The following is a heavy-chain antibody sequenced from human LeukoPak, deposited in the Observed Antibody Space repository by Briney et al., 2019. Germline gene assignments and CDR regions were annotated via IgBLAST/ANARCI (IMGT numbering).Heavy chain of an antibody. CDR2: IYYSGST. D-gene: IGHD2-2*01. J-gene: IGHJ5*02. CDR3: ARDDCSSTSCYGVGSSWFDP. Sequence: PSQTPSLTCTVSGGSISSGGYYWSWIRQHPGKGLEWIGYIYYSGSTYYNPSLKSRVTISVDTSKNQFSLKLSSVTAADTAVYYCARDDCSSTSCYGVGSSWFDPWGQGTLVTVSS. V-gene: IGHV4-31*03. CDR1: GGSISSGGYY.